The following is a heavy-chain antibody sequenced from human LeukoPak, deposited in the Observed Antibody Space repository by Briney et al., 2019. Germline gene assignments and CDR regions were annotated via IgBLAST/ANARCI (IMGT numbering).Heavy chain of an antibody. CDR1: GFTFSSYG. J-gene: IGHJ5*02. CDR3: AKVWARGVRSNRFDP. V-gene: IGHV3-30*02. D-gene: IGHD3-10*01. CDR2: IRYDGSNK. Sequence: GGSLRLSCATSGFTFSSYGMHWVRQAPGKGLEWVAFIRYDGSNKYYADSVKGRFTISRDNSKNTLYLQMNSLRAEDTAVYYCAKVWARGVRSNRFDPRGQGTLVTVSS.